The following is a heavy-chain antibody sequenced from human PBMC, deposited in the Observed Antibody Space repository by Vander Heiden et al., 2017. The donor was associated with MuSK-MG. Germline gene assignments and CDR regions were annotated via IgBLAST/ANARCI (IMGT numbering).Heavy chain of an antibody. CDR2: ISWDGGST. D-gene: IGHD3-22*01. Sequence: EVQLVESGGVVVQPGGSLRLSCAASGFTFDDYARHWVRQAPGKGREWFSLISWDGGSTYYADSVKGRFTISRDNSKNSLYLQMNSLRAEDTALYYCAKDTTSSGYYSLSAFDIWGQGTMVTVSS. CDR1: GFTFDDYA. J-gene: IGHJ3*02. CDR3: AKDTTSSGYYSLSAFDI. V-gene: IGHV3-43D*04.